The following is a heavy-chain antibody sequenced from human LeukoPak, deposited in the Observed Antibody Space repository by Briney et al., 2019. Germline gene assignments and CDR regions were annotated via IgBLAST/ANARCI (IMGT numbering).Heavy chain of an antibody. D-gene: IGHD4-17*01. CDR3: ARVTTVTTGFVS. V-gene: IGHV1-3*01. Sequence: ASVKVSCKASGYIFTNYAMHWVRQAPGQRLEWMGWINAGNGNTKYSQKFQGRVTITRDTSASTAYMELSSLRSEDTAVYYCARVTTVTTGFVSWGQGTLVTVSS. CDR2: INAGNGNT. J-gene: IGHJ4*02. CDR1: GYIFTNYA.